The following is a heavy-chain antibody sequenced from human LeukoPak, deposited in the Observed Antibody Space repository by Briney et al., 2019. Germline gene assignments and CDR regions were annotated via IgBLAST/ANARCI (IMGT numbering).Heavy chain of an antibody. D-gene: IGHD2-15*01. CDR1: GGSISSYY. Sequence: PSATLSLTCTVSGGSISSYYWSWIRQPPGKGLEWIGYIYYSGSTNYNPSLKSLVTISVDTSKNQFSRKLSSVTAADTAVYYCVRQVQYQHCSGGSCYDVAFHIWGQGTMVSVSS. J-gene: IGHJ3*02. CDR2: IYYSGST. CDR3: VRQVQYQHCSGGSCYDVAFHI. V-gene: IGHV4-59*08.